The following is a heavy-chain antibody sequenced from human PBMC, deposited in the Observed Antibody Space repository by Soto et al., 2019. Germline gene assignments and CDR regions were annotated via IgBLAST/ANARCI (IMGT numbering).Heavy chain of an antibody. D-gene: IGHD2-2*01. CDR1: SGSIYSVYW. V-gene: IGHV4-4*02. Sequence: SETLSLTCAVSSGSIYSVYWWSWFRQSPGKGLEWIGETSHDGVTNYNPSLEGRVTISIDRSKNQFSLKLSSVTAAETAGYYCARVPDEWGQGIGVTVAS. CDR3: ARVPDE. J-gene: IGHJ4*02. CDR2: TSHDGVT.